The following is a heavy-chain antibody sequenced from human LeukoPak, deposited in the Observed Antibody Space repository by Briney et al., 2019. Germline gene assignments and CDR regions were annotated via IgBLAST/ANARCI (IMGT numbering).Heavy chain of an antibody. D-gene: IGHD2-21*01. J-gene: IGHJ4*02. CDR2: ISGSGGST. V-gene: IGHV3-23*01. CDR1: GFTFSSYA. Sequence: GGSLRLSCAASGFTFSSYAMSWVRQAPGKGLEWVSAISGSGGSTYYADSVKGRFPISRDNSKNTLYLQMNSLRAEDTAVYYCAKFLPTHIVVANYYFDYWGQGTLVTVSS. CDR3: AKFLPTHIVVANYYFDY.